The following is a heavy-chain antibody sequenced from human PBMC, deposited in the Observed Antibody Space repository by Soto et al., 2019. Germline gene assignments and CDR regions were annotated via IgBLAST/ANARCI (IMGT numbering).Heavy chain of an antibody. CDR2: IIPILGIA. V-gene: IGHV1-69*04. Sequence: GASVKVSCKASGGTFSSYTISWVRQAPGQGLEWMGRIIPILGIANYAQKFQGRVTITADISTSTAYIELSSLRSEDTAVYYCARDSWATMVTSVYAFDIWGQGTMVTVSS. CDR1: GGTFSSYT. D-gene: IGHD5-18*01. J-gene: IGHJ3*02. CDR3: ARDSWATMVTSVYAFDI.